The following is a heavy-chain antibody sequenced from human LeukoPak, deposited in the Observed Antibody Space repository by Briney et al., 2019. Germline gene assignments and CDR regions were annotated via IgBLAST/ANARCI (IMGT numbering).Heavy chain of an antibody. J-gene: IGHJ4*02. CDR3: GRYGVVGATPDY. D-gene: IGHD1-26*01. CDR1: GFTIRTFS. V-gene: IGHV3-21*01. CDR2: SDFNSGSM. Sequence: GGSLRLSCAASGFTIRTFSMNWFRQAPGKGLEWVSSSDFNSGSMYYSDSVKGRFTITTDNTKNSLYLDMNTLRDEGRAVYYCGRYGVVGATPDYWGQGTLVTVSP.